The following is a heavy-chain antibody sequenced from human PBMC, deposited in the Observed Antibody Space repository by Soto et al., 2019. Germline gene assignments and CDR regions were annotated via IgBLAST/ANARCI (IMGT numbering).Heavy chain of an antibody. CDR3: ARDPSGDFWSGYRPQNGKNWFDP. V-gene: IGHV3-48*03. CDR1: GFTFSSYE. CDR2: ISSSGSTI. D-gene: IGHD3-3*01. Sequence: PVGSLRLSCAASGFTFSSYEMNWVRQAPGKGLEWVSYISSSGSTIYYADSVKGRFTISRDNAKNSLYLQMNSLRAEDTAVYYCARDPSGDFWSGYRPQNGKNWFDPWGQGTLVTVSS. J-gene: IGHJ5*02.